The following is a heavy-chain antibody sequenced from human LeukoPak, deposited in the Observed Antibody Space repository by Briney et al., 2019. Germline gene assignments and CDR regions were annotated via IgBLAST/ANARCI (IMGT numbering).Heavy chain of an antibody. Sequence: ASVKVSCKASGGTFSSYAISWARQAPGQGLEWMGGIIPIFGTANYAQKFQGRVTITADESTSTAYMELSSLRSEDTAVYYCAREFPPTELELRGISYYMDVWGKGTTVTVSS. CDR3: AREFPPTELELRGISYYMDV. CDR1: GGTFSSYA. V-gene: IGHV1-69*13. D-gene: IGHD1-7*01. CDR2: IIPIFGTA. J-gene: IGHJ6*03.